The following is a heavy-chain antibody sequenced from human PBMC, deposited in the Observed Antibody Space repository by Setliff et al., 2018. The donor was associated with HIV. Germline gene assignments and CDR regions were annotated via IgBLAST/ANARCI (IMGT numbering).Heavy chain of an antibody. CDR1: GFTFSAYA. J-gene: IGHJ4*02. D-gene: IGHD3-3*01. V-gene: IGHV3-23*01. CDR3: AKAWGSGYPSFESALMFDV. CDR2: TTSNGRTT. Sequence: GSLRLSCAASGFTFSAYATAWVRRAPGKGLEWVSATTSNGRTTDYAESVRGRFTLSRDNSRNTLYLHMTSLRAEDTAIYYCAKAWGSGYPSFESALMFDVWGQGTLVTVSS.